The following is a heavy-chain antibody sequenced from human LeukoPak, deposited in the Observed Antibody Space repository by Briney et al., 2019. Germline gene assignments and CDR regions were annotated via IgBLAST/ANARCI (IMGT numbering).Heavy chain of an antibody. CDR1: GDSVPSKTAT. CDR3: ARDHWYDILSFDY. J-gene: IGHJ4*02. V-gene: IGHV6-1*01. D-gene: IGHD3-9*01. CDR2: TYFRSKWYY. Sequence: SQTLSLTCAISGDSVPSKTATWNWIRQSPSRGLEWLGRTYFRSKWYYDYAMSVKGRVTINPDTSKNHFSLHLDSVTPEDTAVYYCARDHWYDILSFDYWGQGTLVTVSS.